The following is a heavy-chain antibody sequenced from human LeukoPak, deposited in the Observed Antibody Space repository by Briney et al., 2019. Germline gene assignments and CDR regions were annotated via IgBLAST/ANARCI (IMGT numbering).Heavy chain of an antibody. Sequence: PSETLSLTCTVSGGSISSGSYYWSWIRQPAGKGLEWIGRIYTSGSTNYNPSLKSRVTISVDTSKNQFSLKLSSVTAADTAVYYCARARAPVQKYNWFDPWGQGTLVTVSS. D-gene: IGHD1-26*01. V-gene: IGHV4-61*02. J-gene: IGHJ5*02. CDR3: ARARAPVQKYNWFDP. CDR2: IYTSGST. CDR1: GGSISSGSYY.